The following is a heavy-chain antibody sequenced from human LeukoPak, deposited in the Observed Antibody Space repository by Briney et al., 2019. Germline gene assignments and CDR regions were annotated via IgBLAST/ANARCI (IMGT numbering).Heavy chain of an antibody. D-gene: IGHD2-2*02. CDR1: GGSFSGYY. V-gene: IGHV4-34*01. Sequence: SETLSLTCAVYGGSFSGYYWSWIRQPPGKGLEWIGEINHSGSTNCNPSLKSRVTISVDTSKNQFSLKLSSVTAADTAVYYCARDLEYQLLYSSGLYYYGMDVWGQGTTVTVSS. J-gene: IGHJ6*02. CDR2: INHSGST. CDR3: ARDLEYQLLYSSGLYYYGMDV.